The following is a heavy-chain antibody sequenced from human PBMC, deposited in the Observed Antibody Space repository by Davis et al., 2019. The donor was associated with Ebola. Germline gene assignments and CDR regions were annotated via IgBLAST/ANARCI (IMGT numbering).Heavy chain of an antibody. CDR1: GFTFSGSA. J-gene: IGHJ4*02. CDR2: IRSKANSYAT. CDR3: TYSSSSRGDY. V-gene: IGHV3-73*01. D-gene: IGHD6-6*01. Sequence: GESLKISCAASGFTFSGSAMHWVRQASGKGLEWVGRIRSKANSYATAYAASVKGRFTISRDDSKNTAYLQMNSLKTEDTAVYYCTYSSSSRGDYWGQGTLVTVSS.